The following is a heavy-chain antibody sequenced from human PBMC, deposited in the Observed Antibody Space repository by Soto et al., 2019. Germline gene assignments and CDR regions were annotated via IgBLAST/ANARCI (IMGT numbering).Heavy chain of an antibody. V-gene: IGHV1-2*05. CDR1: GYRFTAYY. D-gene: IGHD5-18*01. Sequence: QVQLVQSGAEVKKPGASVRVSCEASGYRFTAYYIHWVRQAPGQGLEWMGRMNLDTGGTTYAQKFQGRVTMTRDTSINTAYMEVSSLKSDDTDIYYCARDGNFAFRGYSFAFDFWGQGTLVTVSS. CDR2: MNLDTGGT. CDR3: ARDGNFAFRGYSFAFDF. J-gene: IGHJ4*02.